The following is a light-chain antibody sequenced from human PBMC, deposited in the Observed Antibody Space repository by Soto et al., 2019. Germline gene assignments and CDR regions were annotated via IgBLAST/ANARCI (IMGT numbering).Light chain of an antibody. V-gene: IGKV3-20*01. Sequence: EIVLTQSPGTLSLSPGERATLSCRASQSISSSYLAWYQQKPGQAPRLLVYGASSRATGTPDRFSGSGSGTDFTLTISRLEPEDFAVYYCQQYGSSRLTFGPGTKVDIK. CDR2: GAS. CDR1: QSISSSY. CDR3: QQYGSSRLT. J-gene: IGKJ3*01.